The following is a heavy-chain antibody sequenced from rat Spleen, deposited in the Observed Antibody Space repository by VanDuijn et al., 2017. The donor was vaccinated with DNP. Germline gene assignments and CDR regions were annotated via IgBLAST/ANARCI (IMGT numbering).Heavy chain of an antibody. V-gene: IGHV5-7*01. CDR3: TRYYDSFDY. J-gene: IGHJ2*01. CDR2: ISYDGTRT. D-gene: IGHD1-1*01. Sequence: EVQLVESGGGLVQPGRSLKLSCVASGFTFSDYNMAWVRQAPKKGLEWVATISYDGTRTYYRASVKGRFTISRDYAKPNLYLQMDSLRSEDTATYYCTRYYDSFDYWGQGVTVTVSS. CDR1: GFTFSDYN.